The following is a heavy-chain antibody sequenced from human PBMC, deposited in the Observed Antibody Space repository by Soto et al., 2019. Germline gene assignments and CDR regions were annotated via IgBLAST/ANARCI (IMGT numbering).Heavy chain of an antibody. V-gene: IGHV3-30-3*01. CDR1: GFTFSSYA. CDR2: ISYDGSNK. D-gene: IGHD4-17*01. J-gene: IGHJ4*02. CDR3: ARVSEPLTTVAPYFDY. Sequence: GGSLRLSCAASGFTFSSYAMHWVRQAPGKGLEWVAVISYDGSNKYYADSVRGRFTISRDNSKNTLYLQMNNMKAEDTAVYYCARVSEPLTTVAPYFDYWGQGTLVTVSS.